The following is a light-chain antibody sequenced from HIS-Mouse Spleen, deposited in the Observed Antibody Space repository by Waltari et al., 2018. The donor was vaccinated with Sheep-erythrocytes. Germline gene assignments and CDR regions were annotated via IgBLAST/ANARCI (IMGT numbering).Light chain of an antibody. V-gene: IGLV2-11*01. CDR1: SSDVGGYNY. J-gene: IGLJ1*01. CDR3: CSYAGSYNHV. Sequence: QSALTQPRSVSGSPGQSVTISCTGTSSDVGGYNYVSWYQQHPGKAPQLMIYDVSKRPSGVPDRVCGSKSGNTASLTISGLQAEDEADYYCCSYAGSYNHVFATGTKVTVL. CDR2: DVS.